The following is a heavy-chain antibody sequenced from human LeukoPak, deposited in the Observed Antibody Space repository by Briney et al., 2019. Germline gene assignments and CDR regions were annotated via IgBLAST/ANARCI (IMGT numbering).Heavy chain of an antibody. Sequence: PGGSLRLSCEVSGFTFSSYEMNWVRQAPGKGLEWVSSISSSSSYIYYADSVKGRFTISRDNAKNSLYLQMNSLRAEDTAVYYCARDVNISGWYGDYWGQGTLVTVSS. CDR2: ISSSSSYI. CDR3: ARDVNISGWYGDY. D-gene: IGHD6-19*01. J-gene: IGHJ4*02. V-gene: IGHV3-21*01. CDR1: GFTFSSYE.